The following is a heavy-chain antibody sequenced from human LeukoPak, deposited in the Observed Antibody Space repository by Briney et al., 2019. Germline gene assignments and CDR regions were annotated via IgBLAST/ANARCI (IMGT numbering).Heavy chain of an antibody. Sequence: GGSLRPSCAASGFTFSSYAMSWVRQAPGKGLEWVSAISGSGGSTYYADSVKGRFTISRDNSKNTLYLQMNSLRAEDTAVYYCAKGEYYYGSGGDYWGQGTLVTVSS. CDR3: AKGEYYYGSGGDY. V-gene: IGHV3-23*01. D-gene: IGHD3-10*01. CDR1: GFTFSSYA. J-gene: IGHJ4*02. CDR2: ISGSGGST.